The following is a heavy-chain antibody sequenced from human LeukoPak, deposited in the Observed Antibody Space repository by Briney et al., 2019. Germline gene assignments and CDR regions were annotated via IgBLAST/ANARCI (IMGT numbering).Heavy chain of an antibody. D-gene: IGHD2-2*01. CDR3: ARGLKWYRYFDY. CDR1: GGSFSGYY. J-gene: IGHJ4*02. V-gene: IGHV4-34*01. Sequence: SETLSLTCAVYGGSFSGYYWSWVRQPPGKGLEWIGEINHSGSTNYNPSLKSRVTISVDTSKNQFSLKLSSVTAADTAVYYCARGLKWYRYFDYWGQGTLVTVSS. CDR2: INHSGST.